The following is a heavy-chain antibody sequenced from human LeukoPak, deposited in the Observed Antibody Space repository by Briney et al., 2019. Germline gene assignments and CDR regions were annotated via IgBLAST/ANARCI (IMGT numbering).Heavy chain of an antibody. J-gene: IGHJ4*02. V-gene: IGHV4-4*02. CDR3: ASDYGDFNFDY. CDR1: GGSISSSNW. CDR2: IYHSGST. Sequence: SETLSLTCAVSGGSISSSNWWSWVRQPPGKGLEWIGSIYHSGSTYYNPSLKSRVTISVDTSKNQFSLKLSSVTAADTAVYYCASDYGDFNFDYWGQGTLVTVSS. D-gene: IGHD4-17*01.